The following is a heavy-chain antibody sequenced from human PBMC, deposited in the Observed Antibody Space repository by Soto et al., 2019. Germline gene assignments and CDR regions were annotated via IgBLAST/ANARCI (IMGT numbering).Heavy chain of an antibody. CDR1: GGSISSSSYY. CDR3: ARQTRDDYDNSGYYFFDY. CDR2: IYYSGST. D-gene: IGHD3-22*01. J-gene: IGHJ4*02. V-gene: IGHV4-39*01. Sequence: PSETLSLTCTVSGGSISSSSYYWGWIRQPPGKGLEWIGSIYYSGSTYYNPSLKSRVTISVDTSKNQFSLKLSSVTAADTAVYYCARQTRDDYDNSGYYFFDYWGQGTLVTVSS.